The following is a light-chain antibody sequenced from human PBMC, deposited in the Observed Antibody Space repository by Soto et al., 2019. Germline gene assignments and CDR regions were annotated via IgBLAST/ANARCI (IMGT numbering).Light chain of an antibody. V-gene: IGKV3-11*01. CDR1: QNVDSNY. Sequence: EIVLTQSPGTLSLSPGEEATLSCRASQNVDSNYLAWYQQKPGQAPRLVIHGASSRVTGLPARFSGSGSGTDFTLTISRLEPEDFAVYYCLQRAFWPRTFGQGTKVDIK. CDR2: GAS. J-gene: IGKJ1*01. CDR3: LQRAFWPRT.